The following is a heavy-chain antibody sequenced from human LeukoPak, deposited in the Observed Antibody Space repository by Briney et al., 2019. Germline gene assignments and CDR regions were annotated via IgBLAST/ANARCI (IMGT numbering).Heavy chain of an antibody. Sequence: SETLSLTCAVPGGSTSSYYWSWIRQPPGRGLEWIGCLYHSGKTIYNPSLKSRVTISVDTSKNQFSLMLNSVTAADTATYYCARHQKDSYDSIFHAFEIWGQGTMATVSS. CDR2: LYHSGKT. CDR3: ARHQKDSYDSIFHAFEI. D-gene: IGHD3-22*01. V-gene: IGHV4-59*03. CDR1: GGSTSSYY. J-gene: IGHJ3*02.